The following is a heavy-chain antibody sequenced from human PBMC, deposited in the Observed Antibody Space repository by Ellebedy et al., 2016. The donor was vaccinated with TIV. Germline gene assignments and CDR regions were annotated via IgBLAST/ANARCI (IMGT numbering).Heavy chain of an antibody. V-gene: IGHV3-66*01. CDR1: GFTVSSTY. CDR3: ARGTYERWQAYDY. J-gene: IGHJ4*02. D-gene: IGHD3-16*01. CDR2: IFTSGRE. Sequence: PGGSLRLSCAASGFTVSSTYMNWVRQAPGKGLEWVSAIFTSGREHYPDFVKGRFIISRDNSKNTLYLQMNSLRAEDTGVYYCARGTYERWQAYDYWGQGTLVTVSS.